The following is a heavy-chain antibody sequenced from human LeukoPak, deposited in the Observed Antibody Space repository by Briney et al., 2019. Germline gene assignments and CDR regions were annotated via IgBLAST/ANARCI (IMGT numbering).Heavy chain of an antibody. D-gene: IGHD3-22*01. Sequence: SETLSLTCTVSGGSISGSSYYWGWIRQPPGKGLEWIGSIYYSGSTYYNPSLKSRVTISVDTSKNQFSLKLSSVTAADTAVYYCARLYYYDSSGYPLPFDYWGQGTLVTLSS. CDR1: GGSISGSSYY. CDR2: IYYSGST. CDR3: ARLYYYDSSGYPLPFDY. V-gene: IGHV4-39*01. J-gene: IGHJ4*02.